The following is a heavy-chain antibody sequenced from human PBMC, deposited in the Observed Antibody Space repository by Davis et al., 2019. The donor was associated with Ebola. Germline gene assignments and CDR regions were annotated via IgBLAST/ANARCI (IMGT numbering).Heavy chain of an antibody. CDR3: ARPGAPPLTVDI. J-gene: IGHJ3*02. Sequence: ASVKVSCKASGYTFTSDGLCWVRQAPGQGLEWMGIINPSGGSTSYAQKFQGRVTMTRDTSTSTVYMELSSLRSEDTAVYYCARPGAPPLTVDIWSQGTMVTVSS. V-gene: IGHV1-46*01. CDR1: GYTFTSDG. CDR2: INPSGGST. D-gene: IGHD7-27*01.